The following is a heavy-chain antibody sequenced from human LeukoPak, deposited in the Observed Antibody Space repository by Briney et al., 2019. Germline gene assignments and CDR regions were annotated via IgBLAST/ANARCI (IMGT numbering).Heavy chain of an antibody. CDR1: GFTFSSYA. J-gene: IGHJ6*02. Sequence: HSGRSLRLSCAASGFTFSSYAMHWVRQAPAKGLEWVAVISYDGSNKYYADSVKGRFTISRDNSKNTLYLQVNSLRAEDTAVYYCARETTVDVWGQGTTVTVSS. CDR3: ARETTVDV. V-gene: IGHV3-30-3*01. CDR2: ISYDGSNK.